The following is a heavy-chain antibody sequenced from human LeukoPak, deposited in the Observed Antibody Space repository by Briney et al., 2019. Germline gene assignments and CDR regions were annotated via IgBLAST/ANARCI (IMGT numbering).Heavy chain of an antibody. D-gene: IGHD7-27*01. CDR1: GGTFSSYA. Sequence: ASVKVSCKASGGTFSSYAISRVRQAPGQGLEWMGRIIPIFGTANYAQKFQGRVTITTDESTSTAYMELSSLRSEDTAVYYCARDQTGETLDYWGQGTLVTVSS. CDR3: ARDQTGETLDY. J-gene: IGHJ4*02. V-gene: IGHV1-69*05. CDR2: IIPIFGTA.